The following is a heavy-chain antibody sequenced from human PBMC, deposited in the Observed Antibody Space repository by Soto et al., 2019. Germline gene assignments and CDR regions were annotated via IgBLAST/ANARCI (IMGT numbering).Heavy chain of an antibody. CDR1: GFTFSSYW. J-gene: IGHJ4*02. Sequence: GGSLRLSCAASGFTFSSYWMSWVRQAPGKGLEWVANIKQDGSEKYYVDSVKGRFTISRDNAKNSLYLQMNSLRAEDTAVYYCARVRDIAAAGTGYFDYWGQGTLVTVSS. V-gene: IGHV3-7*01. D-gene: IGHD6-13*01. CDR2: IKQDGSEK. CDR3: ARVRDIAAAGTGYFDY.